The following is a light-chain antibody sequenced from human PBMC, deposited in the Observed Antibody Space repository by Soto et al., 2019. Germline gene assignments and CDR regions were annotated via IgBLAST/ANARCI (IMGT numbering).Light chain of an antibody. J-gene: IGLJ3*02. CDR1: SSDVGVYNY. Sequence: QSALTQPPSASGSPGQSVTISCTGTSSDVGVYNYVSWYQQHPGKAPKLMIYEVSKRPSGVPDRFSGYKSGNTASLTVSGLQAEDEADYYCSSYAGSNNLVFGGGTQLNVL. CDR2: EVS. CDR3: SSYAGSNNLV. V-gene: IGLV2-8*01.